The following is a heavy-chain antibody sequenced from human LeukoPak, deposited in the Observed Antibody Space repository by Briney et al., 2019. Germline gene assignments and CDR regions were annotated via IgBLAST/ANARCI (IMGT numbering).Heavy chain of an antibody. CDR3: ARLSGRGFGY. D-gene: IGHD6-25*01. V-gene: IGHV4-59*08. Sequence: PSETLSLTCTVSGGSISSYYWSWIRQPPGKGLEWIGYIYYSGSTNYNPSLKSRVTISVDTSKNQFSLKLSSVTAADTAVYYCARLSGRGFGYWGQGTLVTVSS. CDR2: IYYSGST. CDR1: GGSISSYY. J-gene: IGHJ4*02.